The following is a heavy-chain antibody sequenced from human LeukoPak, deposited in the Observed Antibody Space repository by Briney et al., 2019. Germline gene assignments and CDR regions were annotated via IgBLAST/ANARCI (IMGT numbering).Heavy chain of an antibody. CDR3: ARDYHGSGSLTTFDY. D-gene: IGHD3-10*01. CDR2: INPRGSSA. Sequence: ASVKVSCKASGYTFTNFYMHWVRQVPGQGLEWMGIINPRGSSASSAQKFQGRVTLTRDTSTSTVYMELSRLRSEDMALYYCARDYHGSGSLTTFDYWGQGTLVTVSS. J-gene: IGHJ4*02. V-gene: IGHV1-46*01. CDR1: GYTFTNFY.